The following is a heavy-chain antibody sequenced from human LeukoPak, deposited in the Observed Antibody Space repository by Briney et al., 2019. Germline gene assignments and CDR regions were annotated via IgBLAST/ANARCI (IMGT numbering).Heavy chain of an antibody. D-gene: IGHD3-3*01. CDR3: AIKHDFWSSYYSDSFEY. Sequence: SVKVSCKASVGTFSSYTISWVRQAPGQGLEWMGRIIPILGIANYAQKFQGRVTITADKSTSTAYMELSSLRSEDTAVYYCAIKHDFWSSYYSDSFEYWGQGTLVTVSS. CDR1: VGTFSSYT. V-gene: IGHV1-69*02. J-gene: IGHJ4*02. CDR2: IIPILGIA.